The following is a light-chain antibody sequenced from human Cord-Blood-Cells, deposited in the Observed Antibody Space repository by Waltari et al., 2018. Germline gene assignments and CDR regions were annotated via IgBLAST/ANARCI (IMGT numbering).Light chain of an antibody. V-gene: IGLV8-61*01. J-gene: IGLJ3*02. Sequence: QTVVTQEPSFSVSPGGTVTLTCGLSSGSVSPSYYPSWYQQTPGQAPRTLIYITNTRSSGVPGRFSGSILGNKAALTITGAQADDESDYYCVLYMGSGISVLGGGTKLTVL. CDR2: ITN. CDR3: VLYMGSGISV. CDR1: SGSVSPSYY.